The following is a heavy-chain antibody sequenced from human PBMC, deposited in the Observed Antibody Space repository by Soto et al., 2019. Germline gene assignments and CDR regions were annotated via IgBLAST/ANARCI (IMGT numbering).Heavy chain of an antibody. CDR3: ARGVGSSSRHMFDD. J-gene: IGHJ4*02. D-gene: IGHD2-15*01. V-gene: IGHV4-31*03. Sequence: QVQLQESGPGLVKPSQTLSLTCTVSGVSISSGGYYWNWIRQHPVKGLEWIGFIYHSGSTYYNPSLKSRITISVDTSKKQFSLKLSSVTAADTTVYYCARGVGSSSRHMFDDWGQGILVTVSS. CDR1: GVSISSGGYY. CDR2: IYHSGST.